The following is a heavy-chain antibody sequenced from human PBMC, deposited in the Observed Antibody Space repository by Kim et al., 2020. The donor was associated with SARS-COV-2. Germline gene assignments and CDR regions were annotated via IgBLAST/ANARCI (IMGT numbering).Heavy chain of an antibody. CDR2: IRSSSTYM. J-gene: IGHJ3*02. V-gene: IGHV3-21*01. Sequence: GGSLRLSCAASGFTFSSYTMNWVRQAPGKGLEWVSSIRSSSTYMYYADSVKGRFTISRDNAKNSLYLQMNNLRAEDMAVYYCARSQWYQLCRFDIWGQGTMVTVSS. CDR1: GFTFSSYT. CDR3: ARSQWYQLCRFDI. D-gene: IGHD2-2*01.